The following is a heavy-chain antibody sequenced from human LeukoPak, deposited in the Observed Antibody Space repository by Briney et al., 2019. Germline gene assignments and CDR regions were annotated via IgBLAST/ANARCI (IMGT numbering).Heavy chain of an antibody. CDR1: GFTFSSYE. J-gene: IGHJ4*02. D-gene: IGHD1-7*01. CDR3: ARELELRNYFDY. Sequence: PGGSLRLSCAASGFTFSSYEMNWVRQAPGKGLEWVSYIRSSGSTIYYADSVKGRFTISRDNAKNSLYLQMNSLRAEDTAVYYCARELELRNYFDYWGQGTLVTASS. V-gene: IGHV3-48*03. CDR2: IRSSGSTI.